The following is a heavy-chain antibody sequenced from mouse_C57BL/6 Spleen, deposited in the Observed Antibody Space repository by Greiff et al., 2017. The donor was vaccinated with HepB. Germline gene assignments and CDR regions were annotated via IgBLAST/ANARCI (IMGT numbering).Heavy chain of an antibody. CDR1: GYAFSSSW. D-gene: IGHD2-4*01. V-gene: IGHV1-82*01. J-gene: IGHJ2*01. Sequence: LQESGPELVKPGASVKISCKASGYAFSSSWMNWVKQRPGKGLEWIGRIYPGDGDTNYNGKFKGKATLTADKSSSTAYMQLSSLTSEDSAVYFCARSMGLRQEDYFDYWGQGTTLTVSS. CDR3: ARSMGLRQEDYFDY. CDR2: IYPGDGDT.